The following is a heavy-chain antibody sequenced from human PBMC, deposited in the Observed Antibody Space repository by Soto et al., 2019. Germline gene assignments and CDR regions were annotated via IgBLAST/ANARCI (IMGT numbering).Heavy chain of an antibody. CDR1: GFIFENFG. Sequence: PVGSLRLSCAASGFIFENFGMSWVRQAPGKGLEWISSIFGTANYAQKFQGRVTITADESTSTAYMELSSLRSEDTAVYYCARDFPLGVRGVIISPDYYYYGMDVWGQGTTVTVSS. J-gene: IGHJ6*02. D-gene: IGHD3-10*01. CDR2: SSIFGTA. CDR3: ARDFPLGVRGVIISPDYYYYGMDV. V-gene: IGHV1-69*01.